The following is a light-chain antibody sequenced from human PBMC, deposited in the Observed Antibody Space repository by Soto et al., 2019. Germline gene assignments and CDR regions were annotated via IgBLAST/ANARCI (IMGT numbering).Light chain of an antibody. J-gene: IGKJ3*01. V-gene: IGKV3-20*01. CDR2: GAS. CDR1: QSVSSSY. CDR3: QHYSSSSPEST. Sequence: EIVLTQSPATLSLSPGERATLSCRASQSVSSSYLAWYQQRPGQAPRLLIFGASYRATGVPDRFSGSGPGPDFTPTIISLDSEPSAVYYWQHYSSSSPESTFGPGTKVDTK.